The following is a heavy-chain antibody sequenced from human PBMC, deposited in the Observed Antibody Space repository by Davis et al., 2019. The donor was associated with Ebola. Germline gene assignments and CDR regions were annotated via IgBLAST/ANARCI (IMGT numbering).Heavy chain of an antibody. D-gene: IGHD2-15*01. J-gene: IGHJ6*02. V-gene: IGHV6-1*01. Sequence: QTPSLTRAISGDSVSSNSASWNWIRQSPSRGLEWLGRTYYRSKWYTDHAVSVKSLMTINPDTSKNQFSLQLNSVTPEDTAVYYCARDAAATFGMDVWGQGTTVTVSS. CDR1: GDSVSSNSAS. CDR3: ARDAAATFGMDV. CDR2: TYYRSKWYT.